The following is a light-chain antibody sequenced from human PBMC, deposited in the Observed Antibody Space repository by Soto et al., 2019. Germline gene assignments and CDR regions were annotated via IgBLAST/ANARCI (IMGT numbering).Light chain of an antibody. Sequence: EIVLTQSPGTLSLSPGERATLSCRASQSVSSSYLAWYQQKPGQAPRLLIYGASSRATGIPDRFSGSGSGTEFTLTISSLQSEDFAVYYCQQYNIWPGTFGQGTKVDIK. CDR2: GAS. V-gene: IGKV3-20*01. CDR3: QQYNIWPGT. J-gene: IGKJ1*01. CDR1: QSVSSSY.